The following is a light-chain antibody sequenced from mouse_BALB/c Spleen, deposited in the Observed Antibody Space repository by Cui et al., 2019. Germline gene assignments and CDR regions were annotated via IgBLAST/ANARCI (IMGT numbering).Light chain of an antibody. CDR3: QQWSSNPPT. CDR2: ATS. J-gene: IGKJ1*01. CDR1: SSESY. Sequence: QIVLSKSPAIQSASPGENVTMTGRASSSESYMHWYQQKPGSSPKPWIYATSNLASGVPARFSGSGSWTTYSLTISRVEAEDAATYYCQQWSSNPPTFGGGTKLEIK. V-gene: IGKV4-72*01.